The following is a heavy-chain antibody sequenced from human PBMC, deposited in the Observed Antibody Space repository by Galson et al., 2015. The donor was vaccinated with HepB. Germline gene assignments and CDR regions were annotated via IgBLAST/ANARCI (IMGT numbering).Heavy chain of an antibody. Sequence: SLRLSCAASGFTFSGSAMHWVRQASGKGLEWVGRIRSKANSYATAYAASVKGRFTISRDDSKNTAYLQMNSLKTEDTAVYYCTETNSGSYYYYGMDVWGQGTTVTVSS. CDR2: IRSKANSYAT. D-gene: IGHD1-26*01. J-gene: IGHJ6*02. CDR1: GFTFSGSA. V-gene: IGHV3-73*01. CDR3: TETNSGSYYYYGMDV.